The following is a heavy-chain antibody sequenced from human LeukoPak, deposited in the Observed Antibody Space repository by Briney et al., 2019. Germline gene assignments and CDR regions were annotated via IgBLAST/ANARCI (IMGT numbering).Heavy chain of an antibody. Sequence: SETLSLTCAVYGGSFSGYYWSWIRQPPGKGLEWIGEINHSGSTNYNPSLKSRVTISVDTSKNQFSLKLSSVTAADTAVYYCARLLGFCSSTSCSGNYGMDVWGQGTTVTVSS. V-gene: IGHV4-34*01. CDR1: GGSFSGYY. J-gene: IGHJ6*02. D-gene: IGHD2-2*01. CDR3: ARLLGFCSSTSCSGNYGMDV. CDR2: INHSGST.